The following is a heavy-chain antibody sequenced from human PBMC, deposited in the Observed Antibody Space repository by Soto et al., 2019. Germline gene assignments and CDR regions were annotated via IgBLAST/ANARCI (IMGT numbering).Heavy chain of an antibody. J-gene: IGHJ6*02. V-gene: IGHV1-8*01. Sequence: GASVKVSCKASGYTFTSYDINWVRQATGQGLEWMGWMNPNSGNTGYAQKFQGRVTMTRNTSISTAYMERSSLRSEDTAVYYCARGIVSGLYYYYYGMDVWGQGTTVTVSS. CDR2: MNPNSGNT. CDR3: ARGIVSGLYYYYYGMDV. CDR1: GYTFTSYD. D-gene: IGHD2-15*01.